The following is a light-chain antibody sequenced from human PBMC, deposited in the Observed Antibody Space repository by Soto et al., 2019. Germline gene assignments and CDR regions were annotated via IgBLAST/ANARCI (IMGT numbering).Light chain of an antibody. CDR3: QQYDNLLT. CDR2: DAS. Sequence: DIQMTQSPSSLSASVGDRVTITCQARQDLRNYLNWYQQKPGKAPKLLIYDASNLETGVPSRFSGSGSGTNFTFTISILQPDDIATYYCQQYDNLLTCGGGTKVEIK. V-gene: IGKV1-33*01. CDR1: QDLRNY. J-gene: IGKJ4*01.